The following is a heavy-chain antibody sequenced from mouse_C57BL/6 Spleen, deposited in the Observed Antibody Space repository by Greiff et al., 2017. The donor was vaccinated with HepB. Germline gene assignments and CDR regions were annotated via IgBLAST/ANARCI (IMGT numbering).Heavy chain of an antibody. CDR3: ARSADSAWFAY. CDR2: IYPGDGDT. D-gene: IGHD2-13*01. J-gene: IGHJ3*01. Sequence: VQLVESGPELVKPGASVKISCKASGYAFSSSWMNWVKQRPGKGLEWIGRIYPGDGDTNYNGKFKGKATLTADKSSSTAYMQLSSLTSEDAAVYFCARSADSAWFAYWGQGTLVTVSA. CDR1: GYAFSSSW. V-gene: IGHV1-82*01.